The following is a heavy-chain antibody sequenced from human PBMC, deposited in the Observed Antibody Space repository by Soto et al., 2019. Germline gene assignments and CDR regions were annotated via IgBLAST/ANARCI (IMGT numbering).Heavy chain of an antibody. CDR2: IWYDGSNK. D-gene: IGHD3-22*01. V-gene: IGHV3-33*01. CDR1: GFTFSSYG. J-gene: IGHJ4*02. Sequence: GGSLRLSCAASGFTFSSYGMHWVRQAPGKGLEWVAVIWYDGSNKYYADSVKGRFTISRDNSKNTLYLQMNSLRAEDTAVYYCARDLSSGYFDYWGQGTLVTVSS. CDR3: ARDLSSGYFDY.